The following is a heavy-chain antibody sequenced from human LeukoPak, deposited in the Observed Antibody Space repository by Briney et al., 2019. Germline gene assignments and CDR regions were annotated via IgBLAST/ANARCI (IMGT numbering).Heavy chain of an antibody. CDR2: ISGSGGST. D-gene: IGHD3-10*01. Sequence: GGSLRLSCAASGFTFSSYAMSWVRQAPGKGLEWVSAISGSGGSTYYADSVKGRFTISRDNSKNTLYLQMNSLRAEDAAVYYCAKAPYYYGSGSYYSMVVGFDYWGQGTLVTVSS. CDR1: GFTFSSYA. CDR3: AKAPYYYGSGSYYSMVVGFDY. J-gene: IGHJ4*02. V-gene: IGHV3-23*01.